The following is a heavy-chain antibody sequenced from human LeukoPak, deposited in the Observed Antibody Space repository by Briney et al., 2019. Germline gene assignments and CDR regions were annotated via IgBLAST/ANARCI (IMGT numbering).Heavy chain of an antibody. CDR1: GGSISCYY. J-gene: IGHJ4*02. D-gene: IGHD6-25*01. Sequence: SETLSLTCTVSGGSISCYYWSWIRQPPGKGLEWIGYVYYSGSTNYNPSLKSRVTISVDTSKNQFSLKLSSVTTADTAVYYCARGREIAAGDYWGQGTLVTVSS. V-gene: IGHV4-59*01. CDR3: ARGREIAAGDY. CDR2: VYYSGST.